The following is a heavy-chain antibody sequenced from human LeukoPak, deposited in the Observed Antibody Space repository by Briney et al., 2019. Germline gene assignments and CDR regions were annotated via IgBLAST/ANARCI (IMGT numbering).Heavy chain of an antibody. D-gene: IGHD3-9*01. Sequence: PSQTLSLTCTVSGNSISSGDNYWSWIRQPAGTGLEWIGRIYTSGSTNYNPSLKSRVTISVDTSKNQFSLKLSSVTAADTAVYYCARGWDNVLRYFDWLNTPFDYWGQGTLVTVSS. V-gene: IGHV4-61*02. CDR2: IYTSGST. CDR3: ARGWDNVLRYFDWLNTPFDY. CDR1: GNSISSGDNY. J-gene: IGHJ4*02.